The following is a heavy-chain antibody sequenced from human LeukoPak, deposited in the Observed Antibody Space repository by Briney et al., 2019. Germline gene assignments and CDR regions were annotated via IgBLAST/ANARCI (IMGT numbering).Heavy chain of an antibody. V-gene: IGHV4-59*08. Sequence: SETLSLTCTVSGGSISNYYWSWIRKPPGKGLEWIGYVDDTGSTNYNPSLKTRVSISEDTTNNQFSLNLSSVTAADTAVYYCARHLKIVVSGTAAFDIWGQGTMVTVSS. D-gene: IGHD3-22*01. CDR2: VDDTGST. CDR1: GGSISNYY. CDR3: ARHLKIVVSGTAAFDI. J-gene: IGHJ3*02.